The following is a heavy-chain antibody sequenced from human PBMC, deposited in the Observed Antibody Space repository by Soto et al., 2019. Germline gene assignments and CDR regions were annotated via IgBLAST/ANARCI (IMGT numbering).Heavy chain of an antibody. CDR3: ARGLYSRGWDLLPLLGMDF. Sequence: QVQLVESGGGVVQPGRSLRISCAASGFTFSSYAMQWVRQSPGKGLEWVAVTSYDGRKKYHADSVKDRFTISRDNSENTLHLQMTSLRAEDTAVYHCARGLYSRGWDLLPLLGMDFWGQGTTGTVSS. CDR2: TSYDGRKK. V-gene: IGHV3-30*04. D-gene: IGHD6-19*01. CDR1: GFTFSSYA. J-gene: IGHJ6*02.